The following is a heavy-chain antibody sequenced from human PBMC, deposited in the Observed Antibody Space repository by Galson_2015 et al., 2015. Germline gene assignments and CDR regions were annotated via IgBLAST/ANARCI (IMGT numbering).Heavy chain of an antibody. CDR2: ISYDGSNK. Sequence: SLRLSCAASGFTFSSYGMHWVRQAPGKGLEWVAVISYDGSNKYYADSVKGRFTISRDNSKNTLYLQMNSLRAEDTAVYYCARGHYDFWRSVTTHDYWGQGTLVTVSS. CDR1: GFTFSSYG. J-gene: IGHJ4*02. CDR3: ARGHYDFWRSVTTHDY. V-gene: IGHV3-30*03. D-gene: IGHD3-3*01.